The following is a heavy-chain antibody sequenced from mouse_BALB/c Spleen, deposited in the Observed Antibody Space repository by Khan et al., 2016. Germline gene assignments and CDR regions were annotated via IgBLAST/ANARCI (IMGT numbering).Heavy chain of an antibody. CDR3: TRGAWFAY. CDR2: IRLKSNNYAT. J-gene: IGHJ3*01. CDR1: GFTFSNYW. Sequence: QLEESGRGLVQPGGSMKLSCVASGFTFSNYWMNWVRQSPEKGLEWVAEIRLKSNNYATHYAESVKGRFTISRDDSKSSVYLQMNNLRAEDTGIYYCTRGAWFAYWGQGTLVTVSA. V-gene: IGHV6-6*02.